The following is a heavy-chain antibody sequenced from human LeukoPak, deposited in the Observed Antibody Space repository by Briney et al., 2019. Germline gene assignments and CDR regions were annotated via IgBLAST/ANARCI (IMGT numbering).Heavy chain of an antibody. Sequence: GGSLRLSCAASGFTFSSYAMHWVRQAPGKGLEYVSAISSNGGSTYYANSVKGRFTISRDNSKNTLYLQMNSLRAEDTALYYCARGYCSGGNCYDYWGQGTLVTVSS. CDR2: ISSNGGST. V-gene: IGHV3-64*01. CDR3: ARGYCSGGNCYDY. CDR1: GFTFSSYA. J-gene: IGHJ4*02. D-gene: IGHD2-15*01.